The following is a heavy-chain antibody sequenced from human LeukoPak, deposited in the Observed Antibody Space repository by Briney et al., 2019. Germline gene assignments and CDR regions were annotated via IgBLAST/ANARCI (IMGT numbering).Heavy chain of an antibody. V-gene: IGHV4-34*01. J-gene: IGHJ4*02. CDR2: INQSGGA. CDR3: ARHLFSSGWGYYFDS. D-gene: IGHD6-19*01. CDR1: GRSFSGYY. Sequence: SETLSLTCAVYGRSFSGYYWTWIRQPPGKGLEWIGEINQSGGANYNPSLKSRVTISVDTSKKHFSLNLNSVTAADTAVYYCARHLFSSGWGYYFDSWGPGTLVSVSS.